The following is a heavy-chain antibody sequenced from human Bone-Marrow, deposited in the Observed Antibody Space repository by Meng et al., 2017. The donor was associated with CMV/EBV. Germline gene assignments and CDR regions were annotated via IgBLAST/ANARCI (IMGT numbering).Heavy chain of an antibody. CDR1: GFTFSSYA. D-gene: IGHD3-22*01. J-gene: IGHJ4*02. V-gene: IGHV3-30-3*02. CDR3: AKRADYSDTSNYYSLDY. Sequence: LSLTCAASGFTFSSYAMHWVRQAPGKGLEWVAVISYDGSNKYYADSVKGRFTISRDNSKNTLYLQMNSLRAEDTAVYFCAKRADYSDTSNYYSLDYWGQGTLVTVSS. CDR2: ISYDGSNK.